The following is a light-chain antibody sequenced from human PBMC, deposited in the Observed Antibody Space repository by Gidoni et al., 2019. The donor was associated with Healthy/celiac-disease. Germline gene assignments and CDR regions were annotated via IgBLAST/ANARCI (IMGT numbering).Light chain of an antibody. Sequence: EFVLTKSPAPLSLSPGERATLPCRASQSVSSSYLAWYQQKPAQAPRLLIYGPSSRATGIPDRFRGSGSGTDFTLTISRLEPEDFAVYDCQQYGSSPRILTFGGGTKVEIK. V-gene: IGKV3-20*01. J-gene: IGKJ4*01. CDR3: QQYGSSPRILT. CDR1: QSVSSSY. CDR2: GPS.